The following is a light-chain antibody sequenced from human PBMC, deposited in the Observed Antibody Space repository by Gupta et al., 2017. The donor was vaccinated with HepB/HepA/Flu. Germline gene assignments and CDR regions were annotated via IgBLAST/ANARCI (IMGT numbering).Light chain of an antibody. CDR3: CSYAGSITWV. CDR2: ADT. Sequence: QSALTQPRSVSGSPGQSVTISCTGTGSDVGGYNYVSWYQHHPGRAPKVMIYADTKRPAGVPDRFSASKSGNTASLTITVLWAEDAADYYCCSYAGSITWVFGGGTILTVL. CDR1: GSDVGGYNY. V-gene: IGLV2-11*01. J-gene: IGLJ3*02.